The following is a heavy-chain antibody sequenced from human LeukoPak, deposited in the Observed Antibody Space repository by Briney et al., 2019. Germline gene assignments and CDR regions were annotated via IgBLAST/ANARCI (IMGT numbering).Heavy chain of an antibody. V-gene: IGHV3-33*03. J-gene: IGHJ4*02. D-gene: IGHD6-19*01. CDR2: IWFDGSKE. CDR3: ARYYSHTSDWSEGGLDQ. Sequence: GGSLRLSCAASGFTFQTFGMHWVRQAPGKGPEWVAVIWFDGSKEYYKDFAKGRFTISRDNSKNTVYLQMNSLRAEDTAVYYCARYYSHTSDWSEGGLDQWGQGTLVTVSS. CDR1: GFTFQTFG.